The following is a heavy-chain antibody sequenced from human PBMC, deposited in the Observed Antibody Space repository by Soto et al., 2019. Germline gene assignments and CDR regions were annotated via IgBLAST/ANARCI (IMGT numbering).Heavy chain of an antibody. J-gene: IGHJ4*02. D-gene: IGHD2-2*01. CDR2: IVVGSGNT. CDR1: GFTFSNSA. Sequence: SVKVSCKASGFTFSNSAIQWMRQARGERLEWIGWIVVGSGNTNYAQKIQERVTIIRDMSTSTSYMELSSLTSEDTAVYYCVVGTTTSCYGKFDDWGQGTLVTVAS. V-gene: IGHV1-58*02. CDR3: VVGTTTSCYGKFDD.